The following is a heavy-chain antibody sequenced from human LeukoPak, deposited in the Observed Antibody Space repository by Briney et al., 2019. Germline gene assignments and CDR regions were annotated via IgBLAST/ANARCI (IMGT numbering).Heavy chain of an antibody. CDR2: INPNNGGT. V-gene: IGHV1-2*02. D-gene: IGHD2-15*01. CDR1: GYTFTGYS. J-gene: IGHJ4*02. CDR3: ASGYCSAGTCYALDY. Sequence: GASVKVSCKASGYTFTGYSMHWVRQAPGQGLEWMGWINPNNGGTNYAQKFHGRVTMTGDASISTAYMDLSRLRSDDTAVYYCASGYCSAGTCYALDYWGQGTLVTVSS.